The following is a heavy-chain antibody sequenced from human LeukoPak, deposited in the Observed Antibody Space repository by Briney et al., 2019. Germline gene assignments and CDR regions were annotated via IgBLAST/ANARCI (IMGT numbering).Heavy chain of an antibody. J-gene: IGHJ4*02. V-gene: IGHV1-18*01. CDR3: ARDNLHSLVDY. Sequence: ASVTVSCKASGYTFTIYGISWVRRSPGQALEWMGWIIAYNVNTNYAQKLQGRVTMTTDTSTSTAYMELRSLRSDDTAVYYCARDNLHSLVDYWGQGTLVTVSS. D-gene: IGHD2-15*01. CDR2: IIAYNVNT. CDR1: GYTFTIYG.